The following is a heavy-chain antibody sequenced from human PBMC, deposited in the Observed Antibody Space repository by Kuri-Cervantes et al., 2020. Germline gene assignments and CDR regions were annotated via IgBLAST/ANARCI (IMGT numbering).Heavy chain of an antibody. D-gene: IGHD1-26*01. J-gene: IGHJ4*02. CDR3: AVHSGSYYYFDY. CDR2: ISWDGGST. CDR1: GFTFDDYA. V-gene: IGHV3-43D*03. Sequence: GGSLRLSCAASGFTFDDYAMHWVRQAPGKGLEWVSLISWDGGSTYYADSVKGRFTISRDNSKNTLYLQMNSLRAEDTAVYYCAVHSGSYYYFDYWGQGTLVTVSS.